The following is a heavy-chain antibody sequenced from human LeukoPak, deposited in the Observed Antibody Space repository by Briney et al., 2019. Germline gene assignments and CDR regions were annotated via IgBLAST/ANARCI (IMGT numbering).Heavy chain of an antibody. CDR3: AREDCSGGDCTSFDY. CDR1: GGTFSGYY. J-gene: IGHJ4*02. Sequence: SETLSLTCAVYGGTFSGYYWSWIRQSPGKGLEWIGEINPGGSTNYNPSLESRVIISVDTSKNQFSLEMDSVSAADTAVYYCAREDCSGGDCTSFDYWGQGTLVTVSS. V-gene: IGHV4-34*01. D-gene: IGHD2-15*01. CDR2: INPGGST.